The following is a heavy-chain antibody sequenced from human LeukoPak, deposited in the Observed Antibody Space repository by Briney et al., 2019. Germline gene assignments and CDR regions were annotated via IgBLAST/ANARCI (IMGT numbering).Heavy chain of an antibody. V-gene: IGHV4-34*01. Sequence: SETLSLTCAVYGGSFSGYYWSWIRQPPGKGLEWIGEINHSGSTNYNPSLKSRVTISVDTSKNQFSLKLSSVTAADTAVYYCVGDQPYYMDVWGKGTTVTVSS. CDR3: VGDQPYYMDV. D-gene: IGHD2-2*01. J-gene: IGHJ6*03. CDR1: GGSFSGYY. CDR2: INHSGST.